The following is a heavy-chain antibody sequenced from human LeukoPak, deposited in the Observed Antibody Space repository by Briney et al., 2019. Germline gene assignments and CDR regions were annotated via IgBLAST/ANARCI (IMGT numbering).Heavy chain of an antibody. CDR2: ISYDGSNK. Sequence: GGSLRLSSAASGFTFSSYSMNWVRQAPGEGLEWVAVISYDGSNKYYADSVKGRFTISRDNSKNTLYLQMNSLRAEDTAVYYCAKDHGDYAYFQHWGQGTLVTVSS. CDR1: GFTFSSYS. J-gene: IGHJ1*01. CDR3: AKDHGDYAYFQH. D-gene: IGHD4-17*01. V-gene: IGHV3-30*18.